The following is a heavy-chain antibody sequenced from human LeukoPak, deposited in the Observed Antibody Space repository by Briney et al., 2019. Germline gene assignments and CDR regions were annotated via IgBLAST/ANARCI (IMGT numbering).Heavy chain of an antibody. V-gene: IGHV1-69*04. CDR1: GGTFNNYA. J-gene: IGHJ4*02. CDR2: VVPMFGIR. CDR3: ATEPSRSYSFDHLDF. D-gene: IGHD5-12*01. Sequence: ASVKVSCKTSGGTFNNYAISWVRQAPGQGLEWMGRVVPMFGIRNYPQTFRGRVNITADKATNTVYMELRSLRAEDTAIYYCATEPSRSYSFDHLDFWGLGTQVTVPS.